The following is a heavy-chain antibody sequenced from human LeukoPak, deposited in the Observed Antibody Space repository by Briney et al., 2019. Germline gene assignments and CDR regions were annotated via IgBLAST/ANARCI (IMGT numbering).Heavy chain of an antibody. J-gene: IGHJ3*02. D-gene: IGHD5-18*01. V-gene: IGHV3-33*01. CDR2: IWYDGSNK. CDR3: ARDGVVDTAMVTAFDI. CDR1: GFTFSSYG. Sequence: GGSLRLSCAASGFTFSSYGMHWVRQAPGKGLEWVAVIWYDGSNKYYADSEKGRFTISRDNSKNTLYLQMNSLRAEDTAVYYCARDGVVDTAMVTAFDIWGQGTMVTVSS.